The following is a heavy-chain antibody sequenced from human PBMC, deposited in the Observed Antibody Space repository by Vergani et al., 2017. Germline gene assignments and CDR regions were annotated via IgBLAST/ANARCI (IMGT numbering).Heavy chain of an antibody. CDR3: AHSRGDWFDP. CDR1: GFSLSTSGVG. Sequence: QITLKESGPTLVKPTQTLTLTCTFSGFSLSTSGVGVGWIRQPPGKALEWLALIYWDDAKRYSPSLKSMLTITKDTSNNQVVLTMTNIDPVDTATYYCAHSRGDWFDPGGQGTLVTASS. J-gene: IGHJ5*02. V-gene: IGHV2-5*02. CDR2: IYWDDAK.